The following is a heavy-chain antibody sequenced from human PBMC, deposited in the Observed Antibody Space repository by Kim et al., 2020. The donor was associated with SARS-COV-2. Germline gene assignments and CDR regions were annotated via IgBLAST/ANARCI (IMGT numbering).Heavy chain of an antibody. V-gene: IGHV3-23*01. CDR1: GFTFSSYA. J-gene: IGHJ4*02. CDR3: AATYGSGSYYTLDY. CDR2: ISGSGGST. D-gene: IGHD3-10*01. Sequence: GGSLRLSCAASGFTFSSYAMSWVRQAPGKGLEWVSAISGSGGSTYYADSVKGRFTISRDNSKNTLYLQTNSLRAEDTAVYYCAATYGSGSYYTLDYWGQGTLVTVSS.